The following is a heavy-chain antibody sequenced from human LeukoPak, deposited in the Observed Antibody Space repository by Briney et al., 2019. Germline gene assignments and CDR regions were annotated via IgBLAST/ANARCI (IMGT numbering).Heavy chain of an antibody. D-gene: IGHD3-10*01. Sequence: PSETLSLTCAVYGGSFSGYYWSWIRQPPGKGLEWIEEINHSGSTNYNPSLKSRVTISVDTSKNQFSLKLSSVTAADTAVYYCASQQAPYYYGSGSSWGYSFDYWGQGTLVTVSS. V-gene: IGHV4-34*01. CDR1: GGSFSGYY. J-gene: IGHJ4*02. CDR2: INHSGST. CDR3: ASQQAPYYYGSGSSWGYSFDY.